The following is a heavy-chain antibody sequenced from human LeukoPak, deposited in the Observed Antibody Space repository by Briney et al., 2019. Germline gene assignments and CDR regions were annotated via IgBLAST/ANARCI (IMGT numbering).Heavy chain of an antibody. V-gene: IGHV7-4-1*02. D-gene: IGHD2-15*01. CDR3: ARDTYCTGGRCYSRVGY. CDR1: GYTFTNYP. J-gene: IGHJ4*02. Sequence: ASVKVSCKASGYTFTNYPMNWVRQAPGQGLEWMGWINTNTGNPMYAQGFTERFVFSWDTSVTTAYLQINSLKPEDTAVYFCARDTYCTGGRCYSRVGYWGQGTVVTVSS. CDR2: INTNTGNP.